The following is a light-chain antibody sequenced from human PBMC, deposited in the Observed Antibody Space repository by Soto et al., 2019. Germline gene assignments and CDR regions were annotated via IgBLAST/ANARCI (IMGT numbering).Light chain of an antibody. J-gene: IGLJ1*01. CDR3: CSYAGSYTFPYV. V-gene: IGLV2-11*01. CDR2: DVS. CDR1: SSDVGGYNY. Sequence: ALTQPRSVSGSPGQSVTISCTGTSSDVGGYNYVSWYQQHPGKAPKLMIYDVSKRPSGVPDRFSGSKSGNTASLTISGLQAEDEADYYCCSYAGSYTFPYVFGTGTQLTVL.